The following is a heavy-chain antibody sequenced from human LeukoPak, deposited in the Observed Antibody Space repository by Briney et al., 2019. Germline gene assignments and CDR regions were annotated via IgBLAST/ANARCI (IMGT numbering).Heavy chain of an antibody. CDR2: TYYRSKRYN. Sequence: SHPLSLPCAISVDRDSINNAAWHWITQYPSRGLEWLGRTYYRSKRYNDYPVSMKSRITVNPDTSKNQYSLQLKSVTPEDTAVYYCVRDSGYGLDAFDIWGQGTKVTVSS. CDR3: VRDSGYGLDAFDI. J-gene: IGHJ3*02. V-gene: IGHV6-1*01. CDR1: VDRDSINNAA. D-gene: IGHD5-12*01.